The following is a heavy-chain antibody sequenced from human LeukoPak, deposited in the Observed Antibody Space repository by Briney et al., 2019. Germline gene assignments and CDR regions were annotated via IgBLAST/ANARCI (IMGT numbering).Heavy chain of an antibody. CDR2: IYYSGST. Sequence: PSETLSLTCTVSGGSISSYYWNWIRQPPGKGLEWIGYIYYSGSTNYNPSLKSRVTISVDTSKNQFSLKLSSVTAADTAVYYCARANGYSSAADYWGQGTLVTVSS. CDR3: ARANGYSSAADY. J-gene: IGHJ4*02. CDR1: GGSISSYY. D-gene: IGHD6-25*01. V-gene: IGHV4-59*01.